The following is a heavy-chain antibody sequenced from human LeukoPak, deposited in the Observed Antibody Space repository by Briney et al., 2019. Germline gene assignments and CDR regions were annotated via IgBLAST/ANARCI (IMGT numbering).Heavy chain of an antibody. Sequence: SETLSLTCTVSGGSISSGDYYWSWIRQPPGKGLEWIGYIYYSGSTYYNPSLKSRVTISVDTSKNQFSLKLSSVTAADTAVYYCARGNDYVWGSYSFDYWGQGTLVTVPS. D-gene: IGHD3-16*01. CDR3: ARGNDYVWGSYSFDY. V-gene: IGHV4-30-4*01. J-gene: IGHJ4*02. CDR1: GGSISSGDYY. CDR2: IYYSGST.